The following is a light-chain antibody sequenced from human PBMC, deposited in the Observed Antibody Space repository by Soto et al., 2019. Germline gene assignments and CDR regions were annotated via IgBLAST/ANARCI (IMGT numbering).Light chain of an antibody. J-gene: IGLJ7*01. CDR3: SSYKSSSTRV. CDR2: EVS. Sequence: QSALTQPASVSGSPGQSITISCTGTSSDVGSYNYVSWYQQHPGKSPKLMIYEVSNRPSGVSTRFSGSKSGNTASLTISGLQAEAESNYYCSSYKSSSTRVCGGGTQLNVL. V-gene: IGLV2-14*01. CDR1: SSDVGSYNY.